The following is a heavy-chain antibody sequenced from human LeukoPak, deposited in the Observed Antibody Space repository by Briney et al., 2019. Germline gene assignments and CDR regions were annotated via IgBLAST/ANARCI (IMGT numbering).Heavy chain of an antibody. Sequence: PSETLSLTCAVYGGSFSGYYWSWIRQPPGKGLEWIGEINHSGSTNYNPSLRSRVTISVDTSMNQFSLKLSSVTAADTAVYYCARRKGTMIVVSFDYWSQGTLVTVSS. CDR1: GGSFSGYY. CDR3: ARRKGTMIVVSFDY. J-gene: IGHJ4*02. D-gene: IGHD3-22*01. CDR2: INHSGST. V-gene: IGHV4-34*01.